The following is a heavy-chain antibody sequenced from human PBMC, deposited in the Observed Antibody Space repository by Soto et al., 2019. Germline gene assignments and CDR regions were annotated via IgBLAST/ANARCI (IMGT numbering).Heavy chain of an antibody. CDR1: GFTFSGYA. CDR3: ARERDYGDNSGAP. V-gene: IGHV3-30-3*01. J-gene: IGHJ5*02. CDR2: ISYDGSTK. D-gene: IGHD4-17*01. Sequence: QVQLVESGGGVVQPRRSLRLSCVASGFTFSGYAMYWVRQAPGKGLEWVAVISYDGSTKTHADAVKGRFTISRDNSKNTVYLQMNNLSAEDTAVYYCARERDYGDNSGAPWGQGTLVTVSS.